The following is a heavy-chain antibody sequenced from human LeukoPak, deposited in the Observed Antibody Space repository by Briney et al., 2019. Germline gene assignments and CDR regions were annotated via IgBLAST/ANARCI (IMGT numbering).Heavy chain of an antibody. Sequence: ASVKVSCKASGYTFTSYGISWVRQAPGQGLEWMGWISAYNGNTNYAQKLQGRVTMTTDTSTSTAYMELRSLRSDDTAVYYCARGEWNTLNNWFDPWDQGTLVTVSS. CDR1: GYTFTSYG. D-gene: IGHD3-3*01. CDR3: ARGEWNTLNNWFDP. V-gene: IGHV1-18*01. CDR2: ISAYNGNT. J-gene: IGHJ5*02.